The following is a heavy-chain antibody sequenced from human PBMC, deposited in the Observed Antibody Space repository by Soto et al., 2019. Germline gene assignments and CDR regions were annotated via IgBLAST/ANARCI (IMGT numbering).Heavy chain of an antibody. J-gene: IGHJ4*02. CDR1: GYTLTGYY. Sequence: QVQLVQSGADVKKPGASVRVSCKGSGYTLTGYYVHWVRQAPGQGFEWMGVIYTSGGTTSYAQKLQDRVTMTRDTSTSTVYMELSSLRSEDKAVYYCARLATATPPYYFDYWGQGTLVTVSS. CDR2: IYTSGGTT. V-gene: IGHV1-46*01. CDR3: ARLATATPPYYFDY.